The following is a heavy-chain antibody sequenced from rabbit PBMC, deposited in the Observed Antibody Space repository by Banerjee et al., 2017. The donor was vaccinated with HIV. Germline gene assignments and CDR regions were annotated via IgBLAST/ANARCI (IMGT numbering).Heavy chain of an antibody. J-gene: IGHJ4*01. CDR2: IYTSSGTT. CDR1: GFSFSNSYY. V-gene: IGHV1S43*01. Sequence: QEQLVESGGGLVTLGGSLTLTCTASGFSFSNSYYMCWVRQAPGKGLELIACIYTSSGTTWYASWAKGRFTISSDSAQNTVDLQMNSLTAADTATYFCARNDYGDYAYYFNLWGQGTLVTVS. CDR3: ARNDYGDYAYYFNL. D-gene: IGHD2-1*01.